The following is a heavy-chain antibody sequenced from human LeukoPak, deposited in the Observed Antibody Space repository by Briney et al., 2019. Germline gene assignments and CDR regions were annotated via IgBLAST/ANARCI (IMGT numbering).Heavy chain of an antibody. CDR1: GGSISSTSW. CDR3: SRESGAFCPLGY. Sequence: SQSLSLTCPVAGGSISSTSWGCGGRQPPGQGLEWIGNISETGETMYNPSRTGRPSMALKRTTNRLSLSTTSVTGAPTAIPYCSRESGAFCPLGYWG. CDR2: ISETGET. D-gene: IGHD1-26*01. J-gene: IGHJ6*01. V-gene: IGHV4-4*02.